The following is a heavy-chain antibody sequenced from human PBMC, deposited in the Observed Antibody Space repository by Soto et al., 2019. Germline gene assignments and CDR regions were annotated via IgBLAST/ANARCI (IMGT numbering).Heavy chain of an antibody. CDR2: IIPIFGTA. CDR3: ARTIVVVVAATIHYYYGMDV. D-gene: IGHD2-15*01. Sequence: QVQLVQSGAEVKKPGSSVKVSCKASVGTFSSYAISWVRQAPGQGLEWMGGIIPIFGTANYAQKFQGRVTITADESTSTAYMELSSLRSEDTAVYYCARTIVVVVAATIHYYYGMDVWGQGTTVTVSS. CDR1: VGTFSSYA. J-gene: IGHJ6*02. V-gene: IGHV1-69*12.